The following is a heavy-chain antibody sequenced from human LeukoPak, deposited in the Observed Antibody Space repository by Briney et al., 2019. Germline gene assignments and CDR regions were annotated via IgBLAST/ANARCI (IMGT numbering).Heavy chain of an antibody. CDR2: IYYSGST. V-gene: IGHV4-59*01. CDR1: GGSISSYY. CDR3: ARVKGGIAVAGRYFDY. Sequence: PSETLSLTCTVSGGSISSYYWSWIRQPPEKGLEWIGYIYYSGSTNYNPSLKSRVTISVDTSKNQFSLKLSSVTAADTAVYYCARVKGGIAVAGRYFDYWGRGTLVTVSS. D-gene: IGHD6-19*01. J-gene: IGHJ4*02.